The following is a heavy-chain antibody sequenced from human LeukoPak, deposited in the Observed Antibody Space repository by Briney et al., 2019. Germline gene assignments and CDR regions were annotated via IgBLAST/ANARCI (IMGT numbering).Heavy chain of an antibody. CDR1: GYTFADYY. CDR3: ARVSTSGYRDWLDP. J-gene: IGHJ5*02. D-gene: IGHD3-9*01. Sequence: GASVKVSCKASGYTFADYYIHWVRQAPEQGLEWMGWIYPKSGGTNSAQKFQGRVTMTRDTSISTAYMELSRLKFDDTAVYYCARVSTSGYRDWLDPWGQGTLVTVSS. CDR2: IYPKSGGT. V-gene: IGHV1-2*02.